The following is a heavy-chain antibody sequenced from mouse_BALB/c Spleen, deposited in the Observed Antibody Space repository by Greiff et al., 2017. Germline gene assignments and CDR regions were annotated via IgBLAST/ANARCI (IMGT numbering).Heavy chain of an antibody. V-gene: IGHV5-6-5*01. CDR1: GFTFSSYA. Sequence: EVQLVESGGGLVKPGGSLKLSCAASGFTFSSYAMSWVRQTPEKRLEWVASISSGGSTYYPDSVKGRFTISRDNARNILYLQMSSLRSEDTAMYYCADYYGSSYPHWYFDVWGAGTTVTVSS. D-gene: IGHD1-1*01. CDR3: ADYYGSSYPHWYFDV. CDR2: ISSGGST. J-gene: IGHJ1*01.